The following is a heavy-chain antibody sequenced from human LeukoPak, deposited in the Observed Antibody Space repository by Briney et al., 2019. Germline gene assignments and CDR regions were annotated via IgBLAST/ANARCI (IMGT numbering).Heavy chain of an antibody. CDR1: GFTFSNYG. D-gene: IGHD3-10*01. CDR2: ISGSGDNT. CDR3: AKASVWTMVRVVSYFDD. Sequence: SGGSLRLSCAASGFTFSNYGMTWVHQAPGKGLEWVSGISGSGDNTWYADSVKGRFTISRDNSKKTLYLQMHSLRAEDTAVYYCAKASVWTMVRVVSYFDDWGQGIQVTVSS. J-gene: IGHJ4*02. V-gene: IGHV3-23*01.